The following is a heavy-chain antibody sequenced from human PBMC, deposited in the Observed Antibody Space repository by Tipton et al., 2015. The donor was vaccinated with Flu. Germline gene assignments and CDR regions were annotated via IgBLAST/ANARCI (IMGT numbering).Heavy chain of an antibody. CDR1: GGSMSSFY. D-gene: IGHD6-13*01. J-gene: IGHJ5*02. V-gene: IGHV4-4*07. CDR2: MYVSGST. CDR3: ATLQAPPGPPS. Sequence: LRLSCTVSGGSMSSFYWTWIRQPAGKGLEWIGRMYVSGSTKHNPSLKSRVTMSVDTSKNQFSLKLSSVTAADTAVYYCATLQAPPGPPSWGQGTLVTVSS.